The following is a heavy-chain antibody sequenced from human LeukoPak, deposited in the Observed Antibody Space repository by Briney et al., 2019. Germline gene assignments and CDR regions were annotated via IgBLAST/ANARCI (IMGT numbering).Heavy chain of an antibody. J-gene: IGHJ6*02. CDR1: GFTFSSYG. CDR3: AKGYSYGQGYYYYGMDV. Sequence: ETSLRLSCAASGFTFSSYGMHWVRQAPGKGLEWVAVISFDGTNKYYADSVKGRFTISRDNSKNTLYLQMNSLRAEDTAVYYCAKGYSYGQGYYYYGMDVWGQGTTVTVSS. CDR2: ISFDGTNK. D-gene: IGHD5-18*01. V-gene: IGHV3-30*18.